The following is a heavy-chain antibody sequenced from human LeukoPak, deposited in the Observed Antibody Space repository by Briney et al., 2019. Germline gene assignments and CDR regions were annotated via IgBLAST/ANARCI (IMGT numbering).Heavy chain of an antibody. D-gene: IGHD3-3*01. CDR2: INPSGGST. CDR3: ARDSLEGTPGRDFWSGYYPPTDAFDI. J-gene: IGHJ3*02. CDR1: GYTFTSYY. Sequence: ASVKVSCKASGYTFTSYYMHWVRQAPGQGLEWMGIINPSGGSTSYAQKFQGRVTMTRDMSTSTVYMELSSLRSEDTAVHYCARDSLEGTPGRDFWSGYYPPTDAFDIWGQGTMVTVSS. V-gene: IGHV1-46*01.